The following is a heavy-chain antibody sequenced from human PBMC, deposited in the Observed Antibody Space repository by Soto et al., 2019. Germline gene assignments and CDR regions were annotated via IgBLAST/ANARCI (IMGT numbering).Heavy chain of an antibody. D-gene: IGHD2-15*01. J-gene: IGHJ3*02. V-gene: IGHV4-39*01. CDR2: IYYSGST. Sequence: SETLSLTCTVSGGSIRSSSYYWGWIRQPPGKGLEWIGSIYYSGSTYYNPSLKSRVTISVDTSKNQFSLKLSSVTAADTAVYYCARQVVAAYRAFDIWGQGTMVTVSS. CDR3: ARQVVAAYRAFDI. CDR1: GGSIRSSSYY.